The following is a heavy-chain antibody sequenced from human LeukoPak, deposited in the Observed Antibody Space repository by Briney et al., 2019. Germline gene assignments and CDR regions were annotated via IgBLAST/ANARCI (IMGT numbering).Heavy chain of an antibody. J-gene: IGHJ4*02. CDR3: SRDSRHNDY. CDR2: ISGSSSDV. CDR1: GFTFSDSY. Sequence: GGSLRLSCAASGFTFSDSYMTWIRQAPGKGLELLSYISGSSSDVNYIDSVRGRFTISRDNAKNSLYLHMNSLTVEDTAVYYCSRDSRHNDYWGQGTLVTVSS. V-gene: IGHV3-11*01.